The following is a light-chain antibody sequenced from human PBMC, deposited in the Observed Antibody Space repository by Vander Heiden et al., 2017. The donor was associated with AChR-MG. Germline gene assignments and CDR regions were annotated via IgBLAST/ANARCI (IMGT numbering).Light chain of an antibody. CDR3: MQALQTPPYT. Sequence: DIVMTQSPRSLPVTPGEPASISCRSSQSLLHTNGYNCFVWYLQKPGQSPQLLIYLGFYRASGVPDRFSGRGSGTDFTLKISRVEADDVGVYYCMQALQTPPYTFGQGTKLEIK. CDR2: LGF. V-gene: IGKV2-28*01. CDR1: QSLLHTNGYNC. J-gene: IGKJ2*01.